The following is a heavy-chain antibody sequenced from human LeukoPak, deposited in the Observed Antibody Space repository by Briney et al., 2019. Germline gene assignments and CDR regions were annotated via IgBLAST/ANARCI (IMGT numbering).Heavy chain of an antibody. CDR2: ISGSGGST. J-gene: IGHJ4*02. D-gene: IGHD3-22*01. CDR3: AKDARYYYDSSGYYYGY. Sequence: GGSLRLSCAASGFTFSSYAMSWVRQAPGKGLEWVSAISGSGGSTYYADSVKGRFTISRDNSKNTLYLQMNSLRAEDTAVYYCAKDARYYYDSSGYYYGYWSQGTLVTVS. CDR1: GFTFSSYA. V-gene: IGHV3-23*01.